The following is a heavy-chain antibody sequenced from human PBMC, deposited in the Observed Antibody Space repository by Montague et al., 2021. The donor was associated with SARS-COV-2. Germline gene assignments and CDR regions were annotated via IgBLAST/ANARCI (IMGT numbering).Heavy chain of an antibody. J-gene: IGHJ5*02. CDR1: GDSTSCPNCY. Sequence: SETLSLTCTVSGDSTSCPNCYWGWIRQAPGKGLDWIGTICNSGTTYYNPSLKSRLTISIDTSKNQFSLKLTSVTAADTAVYYCARHSSYGAHSFYNWFHPWGQGTLVTVSS. CDR2: ICNSGTT. V-gene: IGHV4-39*01. D-gene: IGHD4-17*01. CDR3: ARHSSYGAHSFYNWFHP.